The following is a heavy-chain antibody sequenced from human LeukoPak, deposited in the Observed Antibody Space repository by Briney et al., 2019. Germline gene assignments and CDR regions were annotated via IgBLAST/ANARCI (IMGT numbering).Heavy chain of an antibody. D-gene: IGHD6-19*01. J-gene: IGHJ4*02. CDR2: TYYSGST. Sequence: SETLSLTCTVSGDSMSSYYWSWIRPPPGKGLEWIGYTYYSGSTNYNSSLKSRVTISVDTSKNQFSLNLRSVTAADTAVYYCARGGWYEDYWGQGTLVTVSS. V-gene: IGHV4-59*01. CDR3: ARGGWYEDY. CDR1: GDSMSSYY.